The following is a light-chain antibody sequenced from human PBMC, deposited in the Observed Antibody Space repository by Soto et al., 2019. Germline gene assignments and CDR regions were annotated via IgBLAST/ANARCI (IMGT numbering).Light chain of an antibody. CDR3: QQYNSYPWT. J-gene: IGKJ1*01. CDR1: QSINKW. Sequence: DSQMTHSPSTLSESVGDRVTITCRASQSINKWLAWYQQKPGKAPNLLIYDASSLESGVPPRFSGSGSGTEFTLTIYSLQPDDYATYYCQQYNSYPWTFGQGTKVDIK. CDR2: DAS. V-gene: IGKV1-5*01.